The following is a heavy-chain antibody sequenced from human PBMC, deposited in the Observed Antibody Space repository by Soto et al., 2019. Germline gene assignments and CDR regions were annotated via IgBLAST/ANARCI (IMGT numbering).Heavy chain of an antibody. CDR3: ARDQLSSGLYVWFDP. J-gene: IGHJ5*02. CDR2: IYYDGST. D-gene: IGHD6-25*01. Sequence: HVQLQESGPGLVKPSETLSLTCTVSGGSISTYYWSWIRQPPGKGLEWIGYIYYDGSTSYNPSLRSRVTLSGDTSKNQFSLILSSVTSADTAVYYCARDQLSSGLYVWFDPWGQGTLVTVSS. CDR1: GGSISTYY. V-gene: IGHV4-59*01.